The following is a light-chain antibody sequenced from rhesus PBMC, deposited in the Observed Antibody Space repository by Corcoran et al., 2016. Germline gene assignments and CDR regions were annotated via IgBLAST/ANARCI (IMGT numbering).Light chain of an antibody. CDR2: KAS. Sequence: DIQMTQSPSSLSASIGDKVTITCRASQGVSTWVAWFQQKPGKAPKLWLDKASSLHSGVPSRYSGSGSGTDFTLTISSLQPDVFATSYCPQGNSNPYCFGQGTKVEIK. CDR1: QGVSTW. CDR3: PQGNSNPYC. J-gene: IGKJ2*01. V-gene: IGKV1-21*01.